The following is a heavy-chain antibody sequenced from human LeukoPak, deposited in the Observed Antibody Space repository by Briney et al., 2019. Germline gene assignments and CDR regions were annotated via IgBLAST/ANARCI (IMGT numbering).Heavy chain of an antibody. CDR3: ARVHFYGAGVDAFDI. V-gene: IGHV3-15*01. J-gene: IGHJ3*02. CDR1: GLTFRDAW. D-gene: IGHD3-10*01. Sequence: GRSLRLSCVVSGLTFRDAWLSWVRQAPGKGLEWLGRIKNDGTTDYPAPVKGRFIISRDDSENTLYLQMNSLRAEDTAVYYCARVHFYGAGVDAFDIWGQGTMVTVSS. CDR2: IKNDGTT.